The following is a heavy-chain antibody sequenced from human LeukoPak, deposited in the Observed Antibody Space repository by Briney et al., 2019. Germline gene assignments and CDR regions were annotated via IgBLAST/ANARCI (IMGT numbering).Heavy chain of an antibody. CDR3: ARVSWCSSTSCYPVMDV. D-gene: IGHD2-2*01. Sequence: ASVKVSCKASGYTFTGYYMHWVRQAPGQGLEWMGWINPNSGGTNYAQKFQGRVTMTRDTSISTAYMELSRLRSDDTAVYYCARVSWCSSTSCYPVMDVWGKGTTVTVSS. CDR1: GYTFTGYY. J-gene: IGHJ6*04. CDR2: INPNSGGT. V-gene: IGHV1-2*02.